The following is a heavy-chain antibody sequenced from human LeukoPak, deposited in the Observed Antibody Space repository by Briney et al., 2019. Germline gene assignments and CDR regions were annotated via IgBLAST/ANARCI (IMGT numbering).Heavy chain of an antibody. V-gene: IGHV3-15*01. CDR3: TTDTGGWYNPLYYFDY. J-gene: IGHJ4*02. D-gene: IGHD6-19*01. CDR2: IKSKTDGGTT. Sequence: GGSLRLSCAASGFTFSNAWMSWVRQAPGKGLEWVGRIKSKTDGGTTDYAAPVKGRFTISRDDSKNTLYLQMNSLETEDTAVYYCTTDTGGWYNPLYYFDYWGQGTLVTVSS. CDR1: GFTFSNAW.